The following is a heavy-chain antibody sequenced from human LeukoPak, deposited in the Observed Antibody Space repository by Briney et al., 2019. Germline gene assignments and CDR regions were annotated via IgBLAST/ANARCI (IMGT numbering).Heavy chain of an antibody. CDR2: TYYRSKWYN. J-gene: IGHJ4*02. CDR1: GDSVSSNSAA. D-gene: IGHD3-10*01. V-gene: IGHV6-1*01. CDR3: ARDRYYYGSGSSYYFDY. Sequence: SQTLSLTCAISGDSVSSNSAAWNWIRQSPSRGLEWLGRTYYRSKWYNDYAVSVKSRITINPGTSKNQFSLQLNSVTPEDTAVYYCARDRYYYGSGSSYYFDYWGQGTLVTVSS.